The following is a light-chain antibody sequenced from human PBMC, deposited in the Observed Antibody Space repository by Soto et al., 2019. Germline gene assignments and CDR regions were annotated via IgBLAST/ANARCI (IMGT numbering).Light chain of an antibody. CDR3: QQYGSSPLT. Sequence: EIGLTQSPGTPSLSPGERATLSCRASQSVSSSYLAWYQQKPGQAPKVLIYRASSRATGIPDRFSGSGSGTDFTLTISRLEPEDFAVYYCQQYGSSPLTFGGGTKVEIK. CDR1: QSVSSSY. V-gene: IGKV3-20*01. CDR2: RAS. J-gene: IGKJ4*01.